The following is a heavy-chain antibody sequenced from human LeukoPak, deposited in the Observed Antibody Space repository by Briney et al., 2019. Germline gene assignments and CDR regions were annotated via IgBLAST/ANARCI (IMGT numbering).Heavy chain of an antibody. CDR1: GFTFSDYY. V-gene: IGHV3-11*05. CDR2: ISTGSSYT. CDR3: ARDGSSPQYFQH. Sequence: PGGSLRLSCAASGFTFSDYYMSWIRQAPGKGLEWVSYISTGSSYTIYADSVKGRFTISRDNAKNSLYLQMNSLRAEDTAVYYCARDGSSPQYFQHWGQGTLVTVSS. J-gene: IGHJ1*01. D-gene: IGHD1-1*01.